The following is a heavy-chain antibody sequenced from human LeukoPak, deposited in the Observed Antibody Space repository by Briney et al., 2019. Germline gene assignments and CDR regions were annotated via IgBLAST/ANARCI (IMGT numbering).Heavy chain of an antibody. J-gene: IGHJ4*02. CDR1: GFTFSSYS. V-gene: IGHV3-21*01. D-gene: IGHD3-9*01. CDR2: ISSSSSYI. Sequence: GGSLRLSCAASGFTFSSYSMNWVRQAPGKGLEWVSSISSSSSYIYYADSVKGRFTISRDNAKNSLYLQMNSRRAEDTAVYYCARDRTLVTHDYWGQGTLVTVSS. CDR3: ARDRTLVTHDY.